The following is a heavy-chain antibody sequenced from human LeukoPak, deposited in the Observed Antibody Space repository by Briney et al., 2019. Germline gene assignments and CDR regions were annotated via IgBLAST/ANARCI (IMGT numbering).Heavy chain of an antibody. Sequence: GGSLRLSCAAFGFTFSSYAMSWVRQAPGKGLEWVSAISGSGGSTYYADSVKGRFTISRDNSKNTLYLQMNSLRAEDTAVYYCAKYDILTGSPPYDPWGQGTLVTVSS. J-gene: IGHJ5*02. CDR3: AKYDILTGSPPYDP. CDR2: ISGSGGST. V-gene: IGHV3-23*01. CDR1: GFTFSSYA. D-gene: IGHD3-9*01.